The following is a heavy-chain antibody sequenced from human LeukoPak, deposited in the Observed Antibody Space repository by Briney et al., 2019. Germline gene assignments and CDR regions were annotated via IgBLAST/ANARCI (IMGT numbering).Heavy chain of an antibody. CDR1: GYTFTSYG. CDR2: ISTYNGNT. Sequence: ASEKVSCKASGYTFTSYGISWVRQAPGQGLEWMGWISTYNGNTNYALKLQGRVTMTTDTSTSTAYMELRSLRSDDTAVYYCAKYYYDSSGYYAFDYWGQGTLVTVSS. CDR3: AKYYYDSSGYYAFDY. D-gene: IGHD3-22*01. J-gene: IGHJ4*02. V-gene: IGHV1-18*01.